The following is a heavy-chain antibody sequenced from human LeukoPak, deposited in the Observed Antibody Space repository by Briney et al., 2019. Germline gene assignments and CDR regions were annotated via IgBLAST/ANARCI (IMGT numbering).Heavy chain of an antibody. CDR1: GLIFSSYD. V-gene: IGHV3-30*02. CDR3: AKWGDYGSGSYINY. D-gene: IGHD3-10*01. J-gene: IGHJ4*02. CDR2: MRSDGTDK. Sequence: GGSLRLSCVASGLIFSSYDMHWVRQAPGKGLGWVAFMRSDGTDKYYADSVKGRFTISRDSSKNTLFLQMNSLRVEDTAVYYCAKWGDYGSGSYINYWGQGTLVTVSS.